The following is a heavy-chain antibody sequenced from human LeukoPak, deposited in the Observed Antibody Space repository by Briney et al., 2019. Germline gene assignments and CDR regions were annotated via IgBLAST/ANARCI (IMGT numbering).Heavy chain of an antibody. CDR1: GYTFTGYY. V-gene: IGHV1-18*04. CDR2: ISAYNGNT. D-gene: IGHD6-13*01. J-gene: IGHJ4*02. CDR3: ARDKNGIAPDRDY. Sequence: PEASVKVSCKASGYTFTGYYMHWVRQAPGQGLEWMGRISAYNGNTNYAQKLQGRVTMTTDTSTSTAYMELRSLRSDDTAVYYCARDKNGIAPDRDYWGQGTLVTVSS.